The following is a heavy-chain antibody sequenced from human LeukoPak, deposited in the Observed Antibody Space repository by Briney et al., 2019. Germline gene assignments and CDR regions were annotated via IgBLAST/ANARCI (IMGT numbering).Heavy chain of an antibody. D-gene: IGHD7-27*01. CDR1: GFTFSTYI. Sequence: PGGSLRLSCAASGFTFSTYIMNWVRQAPGKGLEWISYIHSSSGTVYYADSVKGRFTISRDNAKNSLYLRMNSLRDEDTAVYYCARDRLGAGSFDIWGQGTMVTVSS. CDR2: IHSSSGTV. V-gene: IGHV3-48*02. J-gene: IGHJ3*02. CDR3: ARDRLGAGSFDI.